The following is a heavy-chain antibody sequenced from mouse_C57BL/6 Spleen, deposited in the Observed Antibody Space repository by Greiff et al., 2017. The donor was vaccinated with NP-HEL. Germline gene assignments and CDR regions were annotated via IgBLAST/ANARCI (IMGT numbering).Heavy chain of an antibody. Sequence: VQLQESGPGLVAPSQSLSITCTVSGFSLTSYGVHWVRQPPGKGLEWLVVIWSDGSTTYNSALKSRLSISKDNSKSQVFLKMNSLQTDDTAMYYCARHYYGSSYDEYFDVWGTGTTVTVSS. J-gene: IGHJ1*03. CDR2: IWSDGST. V-gene: IGHV2-6-1*01. CDR3: ARHYYGSSYDEYFDV. CDR1: GFSLTSYG. D-gene: IGHD1-1*01.